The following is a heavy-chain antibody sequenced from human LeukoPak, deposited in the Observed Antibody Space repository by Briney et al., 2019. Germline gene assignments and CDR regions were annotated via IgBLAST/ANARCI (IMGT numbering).Heavy chain of an antibody. CDR3: AKDQGASSYSFEY. CDR1: GFTFSTYS. CDR2: ISSNSDYI. Sequence: PGGTLRLSCAASGFTFSTYSLNWVRQAPGKGLEWVSSISSNSDYIYNADSMKVRFTISRDNAKNSLYMQMNSMRAEDTAVYYCAKDQGASSYSFEYWGRGTLVTVSS. J-gene: IGHJ4*02. D-gene: IGHD1-26*01. V-gene: IGHV3-21*01.